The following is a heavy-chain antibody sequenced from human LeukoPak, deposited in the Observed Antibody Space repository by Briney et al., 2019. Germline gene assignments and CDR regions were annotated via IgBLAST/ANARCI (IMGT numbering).Heavy chain of an antibody. V-gene: IGHV4-59*01. Sequence: SETLSLTCTVSGDSISANYWSWIRQPPGKGLEWIGFIYYSGSSNYNPSLKSRVTISVDTSKNQFSLKLSSVTAADTAVYYCARETLVRGVTYYYYGMDVWGQGTTVTVSS. CDR3: ARETLVRGVTYYYYGMDV. D-gene: IGHD3-10*01. CDR1: GDSISANY. J-gene: IGHJ6*02. CDR2: IYYSGSS.